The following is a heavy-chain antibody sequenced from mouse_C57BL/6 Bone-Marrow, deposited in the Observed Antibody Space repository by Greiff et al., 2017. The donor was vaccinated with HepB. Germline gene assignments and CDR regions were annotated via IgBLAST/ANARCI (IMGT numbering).Heavy chain of an antibody. CDR3: TRPFPYGD. J-gene: IGHJ2*01. D-gene: IGHD1-2*01. CDR2: INPYNGGT. Sequence: VQLKESGPVLVKPGASVKMSCKASGYTFTDYYMNWVKQSNGKSLEWIGVINPYNGGTSYNQKFKGKSTLTVDKSSSTAYMELNSLTSEDSAVYYCTRPFPYGDWGQGTTLTVSS. V-gene: IGHV1-19*01. CDR1: GYTFTDYY.